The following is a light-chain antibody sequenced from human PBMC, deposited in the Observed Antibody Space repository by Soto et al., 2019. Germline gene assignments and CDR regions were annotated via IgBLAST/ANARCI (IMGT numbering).Light chain of an antibody. V-gene: IGLV2-8*01. J-gene: IGLJ3*02. CDR1: SSDVGAYNS. CDR3: NSHGGSNNFWV. Sequence: QSVLTQPPSASGSPGQSVTISCTGTSSDVGAYNSVSWYQQHPGKDPRLMIYEVNKRPSGVPDRFSGSKSGNMASLTVSGLQAEDEADYYCNSHGGSNNFWVFGGGTKVTVL. CDR2: EVN.